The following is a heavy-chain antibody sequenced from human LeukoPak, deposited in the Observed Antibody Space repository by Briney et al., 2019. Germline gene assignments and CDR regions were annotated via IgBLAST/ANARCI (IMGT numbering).Heavy chain of an antibody. Sequence: SETLSLTCTVSGASISSSSGYYWDWIRQPPGRGLEWIGSIFYSVSSDSTPSLKSRVTISVDTSKNQFSLKLTSVTAADTAVYYCARRSCRGGSCYSDRGYLDFWAQGTPVTVSS. V-gene: IGHV4-39*07. CDR3: ARRSCRGGSCYSDRGYLDF. D-gene: IGHD2-15*01. CDR2: IFYSVSS. J-gene: IGHJ4*02. CDR1: GASISSSSGYY.